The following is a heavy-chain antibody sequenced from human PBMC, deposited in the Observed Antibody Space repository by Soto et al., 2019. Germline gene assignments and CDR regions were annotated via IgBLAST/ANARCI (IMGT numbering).Heavy chain of an antibody. D-gene: IGHD4-4*01. CDR2: IYHSGST. CDR3: ARVTTHYYYYMDV. Sequence: PSETLSLTCADSSGSISSSNWWSWVRQPPGKGLEWIGEIYHSGSTNYNPSLKSRVTISVDKSKNQFSLKLSSVTAADTAVYYCARVTTHYYYYMDVWGKGTTVTVSS. CDR1: SGSISSSNW. V-gene: IGHV4-4*02. J-gene: IGHJ6*03.